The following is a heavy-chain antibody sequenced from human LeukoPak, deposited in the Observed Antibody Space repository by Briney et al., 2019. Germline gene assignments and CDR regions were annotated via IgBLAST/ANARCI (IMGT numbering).Heavy chain of an antibody. Sequence: SVKVSCKASGGTFSSYAISWVRQAPGQGLEWMGGIIPIFGTANYAQKFQGRVTITADKSTSTAYMELSSLRSEDTAVYYCARALGTTVVTGYNWFDPWGQGTLVTVSS. CDR1: GGTFSSYA. V-gene: IGHV1-69*06. CDR3: ARALGTTVVTGYNWFDP. CDR2: IIPIFGTA. D-gene: IGHD4-23*01. J-gene: IGHJ5*02.